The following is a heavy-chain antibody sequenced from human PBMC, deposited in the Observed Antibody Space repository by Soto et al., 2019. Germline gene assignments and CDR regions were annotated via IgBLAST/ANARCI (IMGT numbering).Heavy chain of an antibody. CDR1: GFTFSSYS. J-gene: IGHJ4*02. D-gene: IGHD3-3*01. CDR3: ARETGYDFWSGYYSLDY. V-gene: IGHV3-21*01. CDR2: ISSSSSYI. Sequence: EVQLVESGGGLVKPGGSLRLSCAASGFTFSSYSMNWVRQAPGKGLEWVSSISSSSSYIYYADSVKGRFTISRDNAKNSLYLQMNSLRAEDTAVYYCARETGYDFWSGYYSLDYWGQGTLVTVSS.